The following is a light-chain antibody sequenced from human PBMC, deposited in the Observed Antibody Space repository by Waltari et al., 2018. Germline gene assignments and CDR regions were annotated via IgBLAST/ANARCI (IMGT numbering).Light chain of an antibody. CDR2: KIS. CDR1: QSLVHRDGNIY. J-gene: IGKJ2*01. Sequence: DAVMTQSPLSLPVILGQPASISCRSSQSLVHRDGNIYLNWFQQGPGQSPRRLIYKISDRDHGVPDRFSGSGSGTDFTLKISRVEAEDVGVYYCMQGTHWPYTFGQGTKLEIK. CDR3: MQGTHWPYT. V-gene: IGKV2-30*02.